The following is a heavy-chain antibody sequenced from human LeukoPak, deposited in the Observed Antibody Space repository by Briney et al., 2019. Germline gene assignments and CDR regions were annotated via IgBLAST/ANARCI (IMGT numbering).Heavy chain of an antibody. Sequence: SETLSLTCTVSGGCIGSSSYYWGWIRQPPGKGLEWIGSIYYSGSTYYNPSLKSRVTISVDTSKNQFSLKLSSVTAADTAVYYCARHSTTVTTFAFDIWGQGTMVTVSS. J-gene: IGHJ3*02. CDR3: ARHSTTVTTFAFDI. CDR2: IYYSGST. V-gene: IGHV4-39*01. CDR1: GGCIGSSSYY. D-gene: IGHD4-17*01.